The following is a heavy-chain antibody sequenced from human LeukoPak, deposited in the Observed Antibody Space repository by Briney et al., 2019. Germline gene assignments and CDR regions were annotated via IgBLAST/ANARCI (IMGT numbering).Heavy chain of an antibody. V-gene: IGHV1-69*04. D-gene: IGHD3-9*01. CDR3: ARDLRLRYFDWLFDY. Sequence: ASVTVSCKASGGTFSSYAISWVRQAPGQGLEWMGRIIPILGIANYAQKFQGRVTITADKSTSTAYMELSSLRSEDTAVYYCARDLRLRYFDWLFDYWGQGTLVTVSS. CDR1: GGTFSSYA. J-gene: IGHJ4*02. CDR2: IIPILGIA.